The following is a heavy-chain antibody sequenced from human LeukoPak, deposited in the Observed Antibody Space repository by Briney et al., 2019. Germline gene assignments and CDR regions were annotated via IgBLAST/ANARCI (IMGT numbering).Heavy chain of an antibody. CDR3: ARLSVAGSRGYLDY. CDR1: GGSISSSSYY. J-gene: IGHJ4*02. CDR2: IYYSGST. D-gene: IGHD6-19*01. V-gene: IGHV4-39*01. Sequence: SETLSLTCTVSGGSISSSSYYWGWIRQPPGKGLEWIGSIYYSGSTYYNPSLKSRVTISVDTSKNQFSLKLSSVTAADTAVYYCARLSVAGSRGYLDYWGQGTLVTVSS.